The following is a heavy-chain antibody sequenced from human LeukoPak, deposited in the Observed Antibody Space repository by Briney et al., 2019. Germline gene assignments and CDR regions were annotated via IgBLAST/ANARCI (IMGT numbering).Heavy chain of an antibody. Sequence: GGSLRLSCAASGFTVSSNYMSWVRQAPGEGLEWVSVIYSGGSTYYADSVKGRFTISRDNSKNTLYLQMNSLRAEDTAVYYCARVGRYYDILTGYFPSIFDYWGQGTLVTVSS. V-gene: IGHV3-66*02. J-gene: IGHJ4*02. CDR1: GFTVSSNY. D-gene: IGHD3-9*01. CDR3: ARVGRYYDILTGYFPSIFDY. CDR2: IYSGGST.